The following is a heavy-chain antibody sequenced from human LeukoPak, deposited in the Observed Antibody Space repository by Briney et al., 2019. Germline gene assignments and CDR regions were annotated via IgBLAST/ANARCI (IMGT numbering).Heavy chain of an antibody. CDR3: ARLGALHDAFDV. CDR2: IHYSGST. CDR1: GDSITSYY. J-gene: IGHJ3*01. Sequence: SETLSLTCTVSGDSITSYYWSWIRQPPGKGLEWIGNIHYSGSTKYNPSLKSRVTISVDTSKNQFSLRVTSLTAADTAVYYCARLGALHDAFDVWGQGTLVTVSS. V-gene: IGHV4-59*12. D-gene: IGHD3-16*01.